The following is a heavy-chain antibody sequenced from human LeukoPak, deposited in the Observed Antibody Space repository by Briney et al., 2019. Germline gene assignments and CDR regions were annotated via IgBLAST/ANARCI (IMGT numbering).Heavy chain of an antibody. J-gene: IGHJ4*02. CDR1: GFSFSGYN. Sequence: PGGSLRLSCAASGFSFSGYNINWVRQAPGKGLEWIGSLYYTGSTYYNPSLKSRVTISVDTSKNQFSLKLSSVTAADTAVYYCARLAGFSSGPFDYWGQGTLVTVSS. D-gene: IGHD6-19*01. CDR2: LYYTGST. CDR3: ARLAGFSSGPFDY. V-gene: IGHV4-39*01.